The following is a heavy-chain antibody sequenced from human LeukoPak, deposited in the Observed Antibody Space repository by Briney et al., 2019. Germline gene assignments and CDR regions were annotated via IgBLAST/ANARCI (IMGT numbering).Heavy chain of an antibody. J-gene: IGHJ3*02. CDR1: GYTFTGYY. CDR3: ARVTMIVVVISDAFDI. D-gene: IGHD3-22*01. V-gene: IGHV1-2*02. Sequence: ASVKVSCKASGYTFTGYYMHWVRQAPGQGLEWMGWINPNSGGTNYAQKLQGRVTMTTDTSTSTAYMELRSLRSDDTAVYYCARVTMIVVVISDAFDIWGQGTMVTVSS. CDR2: INPNSGGT.